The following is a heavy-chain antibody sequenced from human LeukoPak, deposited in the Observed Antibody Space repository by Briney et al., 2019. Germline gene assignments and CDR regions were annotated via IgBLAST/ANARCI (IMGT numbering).Heavy chain of an antibody. V-gene: IGHV4-30-4*01. CDR3: ASPTNSGFDS. Sequence: SETLSLTCTVSGASISSSDYFWSWVRQPPGTGLEWIGYIHYSGSTYYSPSLKSRITISVDTSKNQFSLKLSSVTAADTAVYYCASPTNSGFDSWGQGTLVTVSS. CDR2: IHYSGST. D-gene: IGHD7-27*01. CDR1: GASISSSDYF. J-gene: IGHJ4*02.